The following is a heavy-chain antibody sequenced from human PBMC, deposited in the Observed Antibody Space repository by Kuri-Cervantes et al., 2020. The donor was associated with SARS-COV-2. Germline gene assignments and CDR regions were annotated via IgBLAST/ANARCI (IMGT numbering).Heavy chain of an antibody. CDR2: ISSSTI. V-gene: IGHV3-48*01. CDR1: GFTFSSYS. D-gene: IGHD2-15*01. J-gene: IGHJ4*02. Sequence: GESLKISCAASGFTFSSYSMNWVRQAPGKGLEWVSYISSSTIYYADSVKGRFTISRDNAKNSLYLQMNSLRAEDTAVYYCARSLQVVALWGQGTLVTVSS. CDR3: ARSLQVVAL.